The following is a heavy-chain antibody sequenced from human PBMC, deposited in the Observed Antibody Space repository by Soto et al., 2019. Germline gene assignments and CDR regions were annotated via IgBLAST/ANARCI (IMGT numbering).Heavy chain of an antibody. V-gene: IGHV1-69*02. CDR1: WGTVSSYT. CDR3: ARQYYFGSGSYYNRPFDF. CDR2: IIPILGIA. D-gene: IGHD3-10*01. Sequence: ASGKVSWKAAWGTVSSYTSSWLRQAPRQGLEWMGRIIPILGIANYAQKFQGRVTITADKSTSTAYMELSSLSSVTAADTAVYYCARQYYFGSGSYYNRPFDFWGQGTLVTVSS. J-gene: IGHJ4*02.